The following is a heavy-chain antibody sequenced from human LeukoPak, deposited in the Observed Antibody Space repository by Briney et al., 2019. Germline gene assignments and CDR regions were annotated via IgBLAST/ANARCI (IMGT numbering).Heavy chain of an antibody. J-gene: IGHJ4*02. CDR2: VYRSGST. Sequence: PSETLSLTCTVSGGSISSGDNYWSWIRQPPGKGLEWIGYVYRSGSTYYNPSLKSRVTISVDRSKNQFSLKLSSVTAADTAVYYCARGQYSYGFFYFDYWGQGTLVTVSS. CDR3: ARGQYSYGFFYFDY. D-gene: IGHD5-18*01. V-gene: IGHV4-30-2*01. CDR1: GGSISSGDNY.